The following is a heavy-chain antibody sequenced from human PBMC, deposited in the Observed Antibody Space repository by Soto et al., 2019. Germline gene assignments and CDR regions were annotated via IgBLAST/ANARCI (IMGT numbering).Heavy chain of an antibody. CDR1: GFTFSNYG. V-gene: IGHV3-33*01. Sequence: QMQLVESGGGVVQPGRSLRLSCAASGFTFSNYGMHWVRQAPGKGLEWVAIIWYDGSNKYYADSVKGRFTISRDNSKNTVYLQMNSLRAEDTAMYCCAAGEPLNYRGQGTLVTVSS. D-gene: IGHD3-10*01. CDR2: IWYDGSNK. CDR3: AAGEPLNY. J-gene: IGHJ4*02.